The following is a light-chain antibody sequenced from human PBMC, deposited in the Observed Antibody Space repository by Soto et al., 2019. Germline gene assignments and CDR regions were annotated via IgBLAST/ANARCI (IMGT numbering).Light chain of an antibody. CDR3: AAWEDSLNGRV. CDR1: SSNIGSNT. V-gene: IGLV1-44*01. J-gene: IGLJ2*01. CDR2: SNN. Sequence: QSVLTQPHSASGTPGQRVTLSCSGSSSNIGSNTVNWYQQLPGTAPKLLIYSNNQRPSGVPDRFSGSKSGTSASLAISGRQSEDEADYYCAAWEDSLNGRVFGGGTKLTVL.